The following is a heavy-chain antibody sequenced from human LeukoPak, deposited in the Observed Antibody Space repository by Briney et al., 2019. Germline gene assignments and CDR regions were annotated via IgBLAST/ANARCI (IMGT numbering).Heavy chain of an antibody. V-gene: IGHV1-18*01. CDR1: GYTYTSYG. CDR3: ARGGVPAAIRGAQYYFDY. J-gene: IGHJ4*02. Sequence: ASVKVSCKASGYTYTSYGISWVRQAPGQGLEWMGWISAYNGNTNYAQKLQGRVTMTTDTSTSTAYMELRSLRSDDTAVYYCARGGVPAAIRGAQYYFDYWGQGTLVTVSS. D-gene: IGHD2-2*02. CDR2: ISAYNGNT.